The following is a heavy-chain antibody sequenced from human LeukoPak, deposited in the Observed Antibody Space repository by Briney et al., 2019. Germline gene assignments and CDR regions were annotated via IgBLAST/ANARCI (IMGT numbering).Heavy chain of an antibody. V-gene: IGHV3-48*03. CDR1: GFTFSNFE. Sequence: GGSLRLSCVASGFTFSNFEMNWVRQAPGKGLEWVSYIDFSGSTINYADSVEGRFTISRDNAKNSLYLQMNSLRAEDTAVYSCARDSLRYCSDDTCYYNYWGQGTLVTVSS. J-gene: IGHJ4*02. D-gene: IGHD2-15*01. CDR2: IDFSGSTI. CDR3: ARDSLRYCSDDTCYYNY.